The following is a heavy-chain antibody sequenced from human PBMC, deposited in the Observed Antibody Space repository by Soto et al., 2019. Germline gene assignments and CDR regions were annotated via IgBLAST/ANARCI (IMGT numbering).Heavy chain of an antibody. D-gene: IGHD2-15*01. CDR3: ARLGACSGGRFRFDP. CDR2: IYYSGST. V-gene: IGHV4-39*01. CDR1: GGSINSSSYY. J-gene: IGHJ5*02. Sequence: SETLSLTGTVSGGSINSSSYYWGWIRQPPGKGLEWIGSIYYSGSTYYNPSLKSRVTISIDTSKNQFSLRLNSVTAADTAVYYCARLGACSGGRFRFDPWGDGILVTV.